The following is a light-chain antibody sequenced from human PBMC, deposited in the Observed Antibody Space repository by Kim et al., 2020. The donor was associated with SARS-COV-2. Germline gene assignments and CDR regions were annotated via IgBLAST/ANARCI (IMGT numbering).Light chain of an antibody. CDR2: AAS. V-gene: IGKV1-27*01. CDR1: QDITNY. J-gene: IGKJ4*01. Sequence: ASVGDRVTITGRASQDITNYLAWYQQKPGKVPNLLINAASTLQPGVPSRFSGSGYGTYFTLTITSLHPEDVATYYCQKYESVPATFGGGTKVDIK. CDR3: QKYESVPAT.